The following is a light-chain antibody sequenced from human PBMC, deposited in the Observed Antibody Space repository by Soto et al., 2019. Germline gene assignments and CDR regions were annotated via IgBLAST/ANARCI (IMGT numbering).Light chain of an antibody. J-gene: IGLJ1*01. Sequence: QAVLTQPPSASGSPGQSVTISCTGTKNDIGVYDFVSWYQHHPGKAPRLIIYEVVQRPSGVPDRFSGSKSGNTASLTVSGLQAADEDYYFCKSYVGSNPSVFASGPNVT. CDR2: EVV. CDR1: KNDIGVYDF. CDR3: KSYVGSNPSV. V-gene: IGLV2-8*01.